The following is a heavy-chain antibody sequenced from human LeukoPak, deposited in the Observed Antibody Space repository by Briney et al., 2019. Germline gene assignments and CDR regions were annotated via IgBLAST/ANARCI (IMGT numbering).Heavy chain of an antibody. CDR3: ARHGLKLVGASTIYFDN. CDR2: IHSSGST. V-gene: IGHV4-59*08. Sequence: PSETLSLTCSVSGGSISNNYWSWIRQSPEKGLEWIGYIHSSGSTDYNPSFKSRVVVSVDTSKNQFSLKLYSVTAADTAVYYCARHGLKLVGASTIYFDNWGQRTLVTVSS. J-gene: IGHJ4*02. D-gene: IGHD1-26*01. CDR1: GGSISNNY.